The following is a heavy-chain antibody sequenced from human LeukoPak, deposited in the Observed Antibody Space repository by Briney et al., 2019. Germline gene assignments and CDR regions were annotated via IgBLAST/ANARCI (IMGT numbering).Heavy chain of an antibody. Sequence: GGSLRLSCAASGFTFSSYAMYWVRQAPGKGLEWVSGIVGSGGSTQYADSVKGRFTISRDNAKNSLYLQMNSLRAEDTAVYYCARDRGVLYYWGQGTLVTVSS. J-gene: IGHJ4*02. D-gene: IGHD3-10*01. CDR3: ARDRGVLYY. CDR2: IVGSGGST. CDR1: GFTFSSYA. V-gene: IGHV3-23*01.